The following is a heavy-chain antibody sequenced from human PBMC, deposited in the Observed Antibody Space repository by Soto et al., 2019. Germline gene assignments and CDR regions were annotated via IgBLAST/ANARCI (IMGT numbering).Heavy chain of an antibody. CDR1: GGSISSGGYY. J-gene: IGHJ6*02. V-gene: IGHV4-31*03. CDR2: TYYSGST. CDR3: AREGGLLEWLFPPNYYYYGMDV. Sequence: SETLSLTCTVSGGSISSGGYYWSWIRQHPGKGLEWIGYTYYSGSTYYNPSLKSRVTISVDTSKNQFSLKLSSVTAADTAVYYCAREGGLLEWLFPPNYYYYGMDVWGQGTTVTVSS. D-gene: IGHD3-3*01.